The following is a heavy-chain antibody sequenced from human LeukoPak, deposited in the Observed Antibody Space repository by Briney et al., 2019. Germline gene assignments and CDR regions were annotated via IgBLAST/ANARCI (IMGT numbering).Heavy chain of an antibody. V-gene: IGHV3-30-3*01. D-gene: IGHD1-26*01. CDR3: ARSQWGPLDWFDP. J-gene: IGHJ5*02. CDR2: ISYDGSNK. Sequence: GGSLRLSCAASGFTFSSYAMHWVRQAPGKGLEWGAVISYDGSNKYYADSVKGRFTISRDNSKNTLYLQMNSLRAEDTAVYYCARSQWGPLDWFDPWGQGTLVTVSS. CDR1: GFTFSSYA.